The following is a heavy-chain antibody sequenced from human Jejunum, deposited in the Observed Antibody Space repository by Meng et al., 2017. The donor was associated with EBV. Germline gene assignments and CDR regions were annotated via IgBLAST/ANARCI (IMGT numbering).Heavy chain of an antibody. CDR2: ITGSGGST. CDR3: AKLTRA. J-gene: IGHJ5*02. V-gene: IGHV3-23*01. Sequence: LQLQESGSGLVKPSQTLSLTCAVSGDSITRGAYLWSWVRQAPGKGLEWVSAITGSGGSTYYTDSVKGRFTISRDNSKNTLYLQMNSLRAEDTAVYYCAKLTRAWGQGTLVTVSS. CDR1: GDSITRGA.